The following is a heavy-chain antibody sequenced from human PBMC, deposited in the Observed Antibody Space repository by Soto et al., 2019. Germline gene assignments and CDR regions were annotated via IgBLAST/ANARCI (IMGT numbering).Heavy chain of an antibody. CDR1: GFIFEDYA. CDR3: AKDADRLGELWGYFQN. Sequence: EVQLVESGGGLEQPGRSLRLSCAASGFIFEDYAMHWVRQAPGKGLEWVSGINWNGVNKGYADSVQGRFTISRDNANKSLFLQMDYLSPEDTAFYYCAKDADRLGELWGYFQNWGQGTPVIVSS. D-gene: IGHD3-16*01. CDR2: INWNGVNK. J-gene: IGHJ1*01. V-gene: IGHV3-9*01.